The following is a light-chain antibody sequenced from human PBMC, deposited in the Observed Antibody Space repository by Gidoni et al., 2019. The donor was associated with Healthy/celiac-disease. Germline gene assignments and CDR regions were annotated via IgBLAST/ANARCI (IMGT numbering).Light chain of an antibody. V-gene: IGKV4-1*01. CDR1: HSCLYNSNNKNY. CDR2: WAS. Sequence: IVMTPSSEPPAVSLGESATNNCKSSHSCLYNSNNKNYLAWYQQKPGQPPRLLIYWASTRESGVPDRFSGSGSGTDFTLTISSLQAEDVAVYYCQQYYNTPQTFGQGTKLEIK. CDR3: QQYYNTPQT. J-gene: IGKJ2*01.